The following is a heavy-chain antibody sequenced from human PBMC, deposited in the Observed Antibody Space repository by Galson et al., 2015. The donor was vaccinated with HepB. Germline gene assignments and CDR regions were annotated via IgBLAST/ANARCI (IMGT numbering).Heavy chain of an antibody. V-gene: IGHV4-39*01. J-gene: IGHJ4*02. CDR3: ARHSGYSGVGDY. D-gene: IGHD5-24*01. CDR1: GGSISSSPYY. Sequence: LSLTCAVFGGSISSSPYYWGWIRQPPGKGLEWIGSISYTGTTLYSPSLKNRVTISVDTSKNQFSLNLNSVTAADTAVYHCARHSGYSGVGDYWGRGTLVTVST. CDR2: ISYTGTT.